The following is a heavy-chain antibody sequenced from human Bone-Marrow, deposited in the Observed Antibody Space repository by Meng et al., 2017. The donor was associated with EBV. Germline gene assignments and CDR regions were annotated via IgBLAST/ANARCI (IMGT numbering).Heavy chain of an antibody. CDR2: ISQNGGT. D-gene: IGHD3-10*01. CDR3: ARAGSMTQLDY. V-gene: IGHV4-4*02. CDR1: GGSMGGSTW. Sequence: VPLQGAGPGLVKPSGTLSLTWAVSGGSMGGSTWWAWVRQPPGQGLEWIGEISQNGGTNYSPSLKSRVTISVDKSKNQFSLDLNSVAAADTAVYYCARAGSMTQLDYWGQGTLVTVSS. J-gene: IGHJ4*02.